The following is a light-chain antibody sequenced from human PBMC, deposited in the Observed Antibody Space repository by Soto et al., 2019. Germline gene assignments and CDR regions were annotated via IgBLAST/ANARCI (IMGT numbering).Light chain of an antibody. V-gene: IGKV1-39*01. J-gene: IGKJ2*01. CDR2: AAS. CDR3: QQSYMTPLT. Sequence: DIQMTQSPSSLSASVRDRVTITCRASQSISSYLNWYQQKPGKAPKLLIYAASSLQSGVPSRFSGSGSGPDFTLTISSLQPADFSSYYCQQSYMTPLTFGQGTKLEIQ. CDR1: QSISSY.